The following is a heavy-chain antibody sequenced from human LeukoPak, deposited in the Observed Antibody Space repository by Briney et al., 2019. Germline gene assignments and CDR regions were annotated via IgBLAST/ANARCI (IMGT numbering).Heavy chain of an antibody. D-gene: IGHD2-15*01. Sequence: ASVKVSCKASGYTFTSYGISWVRQAPGQGLEWMGWISAYNGNTNYAQKLQGRVTMTTDTSTSTAYMELRSLRSDDTAVYYCARDLAATKAFDIWAKGQRSPSPQ. J-gene: IGHJ3*02. CDR2: ISAYNGNT. V-gene: IGHV1-18*01. CDR3: ARDLAATKAFDI. CDR1: GYTFTSYG.